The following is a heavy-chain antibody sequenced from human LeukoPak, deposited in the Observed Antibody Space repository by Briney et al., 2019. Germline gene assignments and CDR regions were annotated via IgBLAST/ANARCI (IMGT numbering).Heavy chain of an antibody. CDR3: ARLSAELVDY. CDR2: IYPTDSDT. D-gene: IGHD1-1*01. J-gene: IGHJ4*02. Sequence: GVSLHISCQGSGYSFTSYWIVWVRPMPGKGLEWMGIIYPTDSDTRCSPSFQGQVTISADKSISTAYLQWSCLKASDTAMYYCARLSAELVDYWGQGTLVTVSS. CDR1: GYSFTSYW. V-gene: IGHV5-51*01.